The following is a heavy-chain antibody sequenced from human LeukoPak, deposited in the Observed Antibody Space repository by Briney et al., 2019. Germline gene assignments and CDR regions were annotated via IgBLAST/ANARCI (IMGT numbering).Heavy chain of an antibody. CDR3: AKVLRYFMDV. CDR2: ITSTDDST. J-gene: IGHJ6*02. D-gene: IGHD3-9*01. Sequence: GGSLRLSCAASGFTFSNYAMRWVRQAPGKGLEWVSTITSTDDSTYYADSVKGRFTISRDNSKNTLYLQMNSLRAEDTAVYYCAKVLRYFMDVWGQGTTVTVSS. V-gene: IGHV3-23*01. CDR1: GFTFSNYA.